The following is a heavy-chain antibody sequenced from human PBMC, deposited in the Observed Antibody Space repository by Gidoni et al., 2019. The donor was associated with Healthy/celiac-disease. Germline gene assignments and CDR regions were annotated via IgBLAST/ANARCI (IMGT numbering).Heavy chain of an antibody. CDR3: ARDTFYGRDAFDI. CDR1: GGSVSSGSYY. Sequence: QVQLQESGPGLVKPSETLSLTCTVSGGSVSSGSYYWSWIRQPPGKGLEWIGYIYYSGSTNYNTSLKSRVTISVDTSKNQFALKLSSVTAADTAVYYCARDTFYGRDAFDIWGQGTMVTVSS. J-gene: IGHJ3*02. CDR2: IYYSGST. V-gene: IGHV4-61*01. D-gene: IGHD3-16*01.